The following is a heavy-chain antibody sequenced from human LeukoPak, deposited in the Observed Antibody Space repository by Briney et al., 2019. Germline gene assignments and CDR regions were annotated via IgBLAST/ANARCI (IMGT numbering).Heavy chain of an antibody. J-gene: IGHJ6*03. CDR1: GFTFSSYA. CDR2: ISDSGGST. V-gene: IGHV3-23*01. CDR3: AGDDYYYMDV. Sequence: PGGSLRLSCAASGFTFSSYAISWVRQAPGKGLHWVSAISDSGGSTYYADSVKGRFTISRDNSKNTLYLQMNSLRAEDTAVYYCAGDDYYYMDVWGKGTTVTVSS. D-gene: IGHD3-10*01.